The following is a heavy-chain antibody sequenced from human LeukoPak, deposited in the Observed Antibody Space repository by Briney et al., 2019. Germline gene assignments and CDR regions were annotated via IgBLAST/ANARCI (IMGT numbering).Heavy chain of an antibody. Sequence: SETLSLTCTVSGGSISSSSYYWGWIRQPPGKGLEWIGSIYYSGSTYYNPSLKSRVTISVDTSKDQFSLKLSSVTAADTAVYYCGKDRKGGGVFDYWGQGTLVTVSS. J-gene: IGHJ4*02. CDR1: GGSISSSSYY. CDR3: GKDRKGGGVFDY. V-gene: IGHV4-39*07. D-gene: IGHD3-16*01. CDR2: IYYSGST.